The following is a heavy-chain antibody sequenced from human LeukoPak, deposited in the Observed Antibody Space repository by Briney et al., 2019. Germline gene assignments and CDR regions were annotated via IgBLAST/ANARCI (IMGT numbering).Heavy chain of an antibody. V-gene: IGHV3-43*01. CDR2: ISWDGGST. CDR3: AKDMRDGYNYNFDY. J-gene: IGHJ4*02. CDR1: GFTFDDYT. D-gene: IGHD5-24*01. Sequence: GGSLRLSCAASGFTFDDYTMHWVRQAPGKGLEWVSLISWDGGSTYYADSVKGRFTISRDNSKNSLYLQMNSLRTEDTALYYCAKDMRDGYNYNFDYWGQGTLVTVSS.